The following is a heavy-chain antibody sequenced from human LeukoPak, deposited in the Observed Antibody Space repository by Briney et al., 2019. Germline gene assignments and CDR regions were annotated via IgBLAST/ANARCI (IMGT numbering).Heavy chain of an antibody. CDR2: IIPIFGTA. V-gene: IGHV1-69*05. D-gene: IGHD6-19*01. CDR3: ARPGYSSGDAFDI. J-gene: IGHJ3*02. Sequence: ASVKVSCKASGGTFSSYAISWVRQAPGQGLEWMGRIIPIFGTANYAQKFQGRVTITTDESTSTAYMELSSLRPEDTAVYYCARPGYSSGDAFDIWGQGTMVTVSS. CDR1: GGTFSSYA.